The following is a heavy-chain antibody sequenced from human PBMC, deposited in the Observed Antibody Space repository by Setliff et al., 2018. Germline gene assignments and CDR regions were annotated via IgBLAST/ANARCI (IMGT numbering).Heavy chain of an antibody. CDR3: ARENLSSGWYVGGYYYYYGMDV. D-gene: IGHD6-19*01. Sequence: SETLSLTCTVSGGSISCYYWSWIRQPPGKGLEWIGYIYYSGSTNYNPSLKSRVTMSIDTSKNQFSLKLNSVTAADMAVYYCARENLSSGWYVGGYYYYYGMDVWGQGTTVTVSS. CDR2: IYYSGST. V-gene: IGHV4-59*12. J-gene: IGHJ6*02. CDR1: GGSISCYY.